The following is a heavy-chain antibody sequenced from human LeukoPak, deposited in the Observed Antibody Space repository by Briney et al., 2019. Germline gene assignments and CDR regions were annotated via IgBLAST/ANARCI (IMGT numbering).Heavy chain of an antibody. V-gene: IGHV4-59*01. J-gene: IGHJ6*02. CDR2: IYYSGST. CDR1: GGSISSYY. Sequence: SETLSLTCTVSGGSISSYYWSWIRQPPGKGLEWIGYIYYSGSTNYNPSFKSRVTISVDTSKNQFSLKLSSVTAADTAVYYCAREGWNGAEYYYYCGMDVWGQGTTVTVSS. D-gene: IGHD1-1*01. CDR3: AREGWNGAEYYYYCGMDV.